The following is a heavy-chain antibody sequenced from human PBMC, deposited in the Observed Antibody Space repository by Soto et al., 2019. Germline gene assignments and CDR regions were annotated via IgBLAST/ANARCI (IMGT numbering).Heavy chain of an antibody. Sequence: PSETLSLTCTVSGGSISSNSYYWGWIRQPPGKGLEWIGCIHYSGSTYYNPSLRSRVTSSVDTSKNQFSLKVSSVTAADTAVYYCARRLCSSTWPSYFDYWGQGTLVTVSS. J-gene: IGHJ4*02. V-gene: IGHV4-39*01. CDR3: ARRLCSSTWPSYFDY. CDR2: IHYSGST. CDR1: GGSISSNSYY. D-gene: IGHD6-13*01.